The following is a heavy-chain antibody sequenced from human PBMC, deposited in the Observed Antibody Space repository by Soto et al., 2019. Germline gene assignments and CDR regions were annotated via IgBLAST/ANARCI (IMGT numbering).Heavy chain of an antibody. D-gene: IGHD2-15*01. CDR2: IKQDGSEK. Sequence: GGSLRLSCAASGFTFSSYWMSWVRQAPGKGLEWVANIKQDGSEKYYVDSVKGRLTISRDNAKNSLYLQMNSLRAEDTAVYYCARVDVRLFDAFDIWGQGTMVTVSS. J-gene: IGHJ3*02. CDR1: GFTFSSYW. CDR3: ARVDVRLFDAFDI. V-gene: IGHV3-7*01.